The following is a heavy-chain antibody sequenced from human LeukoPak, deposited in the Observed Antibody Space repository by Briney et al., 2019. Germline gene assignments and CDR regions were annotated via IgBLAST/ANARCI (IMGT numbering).Heavy chain of an antibody. CDR2: IIPILGIA. D-gene: IGHD6-13*01. CDR1: GGTFSSYA. CDR3: ARPGIAAAGTIPNYYYYGMDV. J-gene: IGHJ6*02. Sequence: SVKVSCKASGGTFSSYAISWVRQAPGQGLEWMGRIIPILGIANYAQKFQGRVTITADKSTSTAYMELSSLRSEDTAVYYCARPGIAAAGTIPNYYYYGMDVWGQGTTVTVSS. V-gene: IGHV1-69*04.